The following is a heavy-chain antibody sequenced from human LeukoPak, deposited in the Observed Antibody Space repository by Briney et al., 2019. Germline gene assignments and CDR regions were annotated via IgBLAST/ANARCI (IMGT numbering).Heavy chain of an antibody. CDR1: GFTFSTYG. V-gene: IGHV3-30*02. Sequence: GGSLRLSCAASGFTFSTYGMHWVRQAPGKGLEWVAFIRYDGSNKYYADSVKGRFTISRDNSKNTLNLQMNSLRAEDTAVYYCAKDPTHYRVWDYYETIGLSYWGQGTLVTVSS. J-gene: IGHJ4*02. D-gene: IGHD3-22*01. CDR3: AKDPTHYRVWDYYETIGLSY. CDR2: IRYDGSNK.